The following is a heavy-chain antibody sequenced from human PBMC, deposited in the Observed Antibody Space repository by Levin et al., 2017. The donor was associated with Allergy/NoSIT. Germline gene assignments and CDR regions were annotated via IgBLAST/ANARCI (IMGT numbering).Heavy chain of an antibody. CDR1: GGSISDDSYY. Sequence: SETLSLTCTVSGGSISDDSYYWAWVRQPPGKGLEWIGSIYYDGSAYYNPSLKTRLTISVDTSKNQFTLRVNSVTAADTAVYYCAGEPNSPYYYHYGLDVWGQGTSVTVSS. CDR2: IYYDGSA. D-gene: IGHD2/OR15-2a*01. J-gene: IGHJ6*02. CDR3: AGEPNSPYYYHYGLDV. V-gene: IGHV4-39*06.